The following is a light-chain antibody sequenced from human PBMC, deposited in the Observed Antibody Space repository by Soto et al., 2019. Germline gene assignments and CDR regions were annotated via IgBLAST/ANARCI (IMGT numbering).Light chain of an antibody. CDR3: QHHGGSPLFT. CDR1: QSVDNY. CDR2: GAS. V-gene: IGKV3-20*01. J-gene: IGKJ3*01. Sequence: EIVLTQSPGTLSLSPGERATLSCRASQSVDNYLNWYQQRPGQAPRLLIYGASSRATCIPDRFSGSGSGTDFTLTISRLEPEDFAVYYCQHHGGSPLFTFGPGTRVDFK.